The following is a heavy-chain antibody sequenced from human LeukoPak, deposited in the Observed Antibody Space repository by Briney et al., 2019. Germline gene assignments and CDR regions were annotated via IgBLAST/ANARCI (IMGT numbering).Heavy chain of an antibody. CDR3: ARPYRSGWHGSFDY. D-gene: IGHD6-19*01. J-gene: IGHJ4*02. Sequence: PSETLSLTCTVSGGSFTSYYWSWIRQPPGKGVEWIGNIYYSGSTNYNPSLKSRVTISVDTSKNQFSLKLSSVTAADTAVYYCARPYRSGWHGSFDYWGQGSLVTVSS. CDR1: GGSFTSYY. CDR2: IYYSGST. V-gene: IGHV4-59*01.